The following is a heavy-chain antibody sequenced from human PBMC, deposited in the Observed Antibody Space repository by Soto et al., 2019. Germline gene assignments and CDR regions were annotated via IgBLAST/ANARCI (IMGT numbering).Heavy chain of an antibody. J-gene: IGHJ4*02. V-gene: IGHV1-69*13. D-gene: IGHD2-8*01. Sequence: GASVKVSCKASGGTFSSYAISWVRQAPGQGLEWMGGIIPIFGTANYAQKFQGRVTITADESTSTAYMELSSLRSEDTAVYYCARGRGGYCTNGVCYAFDYWGQGTLVTVSS. CDR1: GGTFSSYA. CDR2: IIPIFGTA. CDR3: ARGRGGYCTNGVCYAFDY.